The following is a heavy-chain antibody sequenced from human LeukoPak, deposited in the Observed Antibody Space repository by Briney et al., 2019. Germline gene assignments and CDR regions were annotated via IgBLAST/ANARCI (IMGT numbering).Heavy chain of an antibody. CDR2: ISAYNGNT. Sequence: GASVKVSCKASGYTFTSYGISWVRQAPGQGLEWMGWISAYNGNTNYAQKLQGRVTMTTDTSTSTAYMELRSLRSDDTAVYYCARDGYETPESYSSSWYLAFGLHPGPLTNFDYWGQGTLVTVSS. V-gene: IGHV1-18*01. D-gene: IGHD6-13*01. J-gene: IGHJ4*02. CDR3: ARDGYETPESYSSSWYLAFGLHPGPLTNFDY. CDR1: GYTFTSYG.